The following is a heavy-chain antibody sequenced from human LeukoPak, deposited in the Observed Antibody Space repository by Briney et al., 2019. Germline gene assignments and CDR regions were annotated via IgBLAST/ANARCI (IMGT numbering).Heavy chain of an antibody. Sequence: PSETLSLTCTVSGGSVTYTNYYWGWIRQPPGKGLEWIGSIYYSGSTYYNPSLKSRVTISVDTSKNQFSLKLSSVTAADTAVYYCARLSGGQFDYWGQGTLVTVSS. V-gene: IGHV4-39*01. D-gene: IGHD2-8*02. CDR3: ARLSGGQFDY. CDR2: IYYSGST. CDR1: GGSVTYTNYY. J-gene: IGHJ4*02.